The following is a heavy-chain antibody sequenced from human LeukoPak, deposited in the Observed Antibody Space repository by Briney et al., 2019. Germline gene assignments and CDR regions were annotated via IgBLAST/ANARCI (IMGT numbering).Heavy chain of an antibody. J-gene: IGHJ6*02. Sequence: GASVKVSCKASGGTFSSYAISWVRQAPGQGLEWMGGIIPIFGTANYAQKFQGRVTITADESTSTAYMELSSLRPEDTAVYYCARWRYCSSTSCSNTYYYYGMDVWGQGTTVTVSS. V-gene: IGHV1-69*13. CDR2: IIPIFGTA. D-gene: IGHD2-2*01. CDR3: ARWRYCSSTSCSNTYYYYGMDV. CDR1: GGTFSSYA.